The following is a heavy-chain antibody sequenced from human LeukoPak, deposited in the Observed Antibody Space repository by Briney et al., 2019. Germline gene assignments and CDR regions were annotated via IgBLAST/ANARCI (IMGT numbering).Heavy chain of an antibody. Sequence: SGRSLRLSCAASGFTFSSYAMHWVRQAPGKGLEWVAVISYDGSNKYYADSVKGRFTISRDNSKNTPYLQMNSLRAEDTAVYYCAVLRGYSYGFHYWGQGTLVTVSS. D-gene: IGHD5-18*01. CDR1: GFTFSSYA. CDR2: ISYDGSNK. V-gene: IGHV3-30-3*01. CDR3: AVLRGYSYGFHY. J-gene: IGHJ4*02.